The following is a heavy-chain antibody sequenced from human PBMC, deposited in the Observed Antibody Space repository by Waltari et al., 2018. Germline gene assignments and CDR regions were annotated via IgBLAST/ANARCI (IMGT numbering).Heavy chain of an antibody. CDR1: GASVSTGSFY. V-gene: IGHV4-61*02. D-gene: IGHD1-26*01. CDR3: ARERAGSVGWSTSDY. CDR2: IYATGGT. J-gene: IGHJ4*02. Sequence: QVQLQESGPGMVKSSQTLSLTCTVSGASVSTGSFYWSWIRQSAGKGLEWVGRIYATGGTKYHPSLQSRVSMSLDAFKNQVFLKLTSVVAADTAVYFCARERAGSVGWSTSDYWGQGTLVTVSS.